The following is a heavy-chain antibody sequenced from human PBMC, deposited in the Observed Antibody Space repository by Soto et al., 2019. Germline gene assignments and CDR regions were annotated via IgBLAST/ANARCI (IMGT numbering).Heavy chain of an antibody. Sequence: AVGSLRLSCAASGFTFDDYAMHWVRQVLGKGLEWVSSISWNSGNIGYADSVKGRFTTSRDNAKNSLYLQMNSLRPEDTALYYCVRSKGGYSYGTPFDYWGQGTLVTVSS. D-gene: IGHD5-18*01. V-gene: IGHV3-9*01. CDR3: VRSKGGYSYGTPFDY. CDR2: ISWNSGNI. J-gene: IGHJ4*02. CDR1: GFTFDDYA.